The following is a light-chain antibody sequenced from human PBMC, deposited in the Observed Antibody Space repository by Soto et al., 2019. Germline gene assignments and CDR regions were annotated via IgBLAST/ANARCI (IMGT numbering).Light chain of an antibody. CDR3: CSYAGSSTPYV. CDR2: EGS. Sequence: QSVLAQPASVSGSPGQSITISCTGTSSDVGSYKYVSWYQQYPGKAPKLMIYEGSKRPSGVSNRFSGSKSGNTASLTITGLQAEDEADYYCCSYAGSSTPYVFGSGTKVTV. J-gene: IGLJ1*01. CDR1: SSDVGSYKY. V-gene: IGLV2-23*01.